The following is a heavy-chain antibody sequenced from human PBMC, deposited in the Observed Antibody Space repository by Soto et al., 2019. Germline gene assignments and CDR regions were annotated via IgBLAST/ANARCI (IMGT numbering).Heavy chain of an antibody. J-gene: IGHJ4*02. V-gene: IGHV4-34*01. Sequence: PSETLSLTCAVYGGSFSGYYWSWIRQPPGKGLEWIGEINHSGSTNYNPSLKSRVTISVDTSKNQFSLKLSSVTAADTAVYYCATDYCSSTSCSGYWGQGTLVTVSS. CDR1: GGSFSGYY. CDR3: ATDYCSSTSCSGY. D-gene: IGHD2-2*01. CDR2: INHSGST.